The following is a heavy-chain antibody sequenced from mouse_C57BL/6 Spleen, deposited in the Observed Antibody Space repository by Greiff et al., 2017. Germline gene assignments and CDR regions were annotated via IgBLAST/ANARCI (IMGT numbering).Heavy chain of an antibody. J-gene: IGHJ2*01. CDR2: IYPGSGNT. V-gene: IGHV1-76*01. D-gene: IGHD2-3*01. Sequence: QVQLKESGAELVRPGASVKLSCKASGYTFTDYYINWVKQRPGQGLEWIARIYPGSGNTYYNEKFKGKATLTAEKSSSTAYMQLSSLTSEDSAVYFCARGYDGYRQEYYFDYWGQGTTLTVSS. CDR3: ARGYDGYRQEYYFDY. CDR1: GYTFTDYY.